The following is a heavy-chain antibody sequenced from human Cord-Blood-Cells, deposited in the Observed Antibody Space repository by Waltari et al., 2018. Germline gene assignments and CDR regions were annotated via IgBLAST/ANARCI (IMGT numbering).Heavy chain of an antibody. Sequence: QVQLQQWGAGLLKPSETLSLTCAVYGGSFSGYYWSWIRQPPGTGLEWIGEINHSGSTNYNPSLKSRVTISVDTSKNQFSLKLSSVTAADTAVYYCARRTGDRASWYFDLWGRGTLVTVSS. CDR3: ARRTGDRASWYFDL. D-gene: IGHD7-27*01. CDR2: INHSGST. V-gene: IGHV4-34*01. J-gene: IGHJ2*01. CDR1: GGSFSGYY.